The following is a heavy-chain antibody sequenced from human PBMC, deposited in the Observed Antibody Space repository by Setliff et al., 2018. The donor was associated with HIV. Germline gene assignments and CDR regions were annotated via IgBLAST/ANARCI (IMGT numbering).Heavy chain of an antibody. V-gene: IGHV7-4-1*02. CDR2: INTKTRNP. CDR1: GYTFTSYG. Sequence: ASVKVSCKASGYTFTSYGINWVRQAPGQGLEWMGWINTKTRNPTYAQGFTGRFVFSLDTSVSTAHLQISSLKAEDTAVYYCARAHLWFGESFPFDPWGQGTLVTVSS. CDR3: ARAHLWFGESFPFDP. J-gene: IGHJ5*02. D-gene: IGHD3-10*01.